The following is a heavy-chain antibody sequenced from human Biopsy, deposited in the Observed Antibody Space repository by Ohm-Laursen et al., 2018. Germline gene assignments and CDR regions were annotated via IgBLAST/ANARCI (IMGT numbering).Heavy chain of an antibody. V-gene: IGHV5-51*01. CDR3: ARHPGTRGWRHFDY. J-gene: IGHJ4*02. CDR2: INPDDSDT. D-gene: IGHD6-19*01. CDR1: GDPFTDSW. Sequence: ESLKISCKGSGDPFTDSWIVWVRQMPGKGLEWMGIINPDDSDTRYSPSFQGQVTISANKSISTAYLQWSSLKPSDTAVYYCARHPGTRGWRHFDYWGQGTLVTVSS.